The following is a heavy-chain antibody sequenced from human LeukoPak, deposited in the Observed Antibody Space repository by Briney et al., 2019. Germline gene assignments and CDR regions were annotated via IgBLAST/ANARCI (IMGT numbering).Heavy chain of an antibody. V-gene: IGHV1-2*02. CDR2: IDPNSGGT. CDR1: GYIFTDYY. J-gene: IGHJ6*02. Sequence: ASVKVFCKASGYIFTDYYIHWIRQAPGQGLEWMGWIDPNSGGTHHAPNFQGRATMTRDTSSSTVYMDLSRLRSADTAIYYCARSRTPFYYYGMHVWGLGTSVTVSS. D-gene: IGHD1-1*01. CDR3: ARSRTPFYYYGMHV.